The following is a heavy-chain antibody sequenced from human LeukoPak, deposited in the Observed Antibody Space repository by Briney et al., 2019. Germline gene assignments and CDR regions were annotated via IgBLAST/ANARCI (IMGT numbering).Heavy chain of an antibody. V-gene: IGHV4-59*08. Sequence: SETLSLICTVSGGSIRSYYWSWIRQPPGKGLEWIGYIYYSGGTSYNPSLKSRVTISVDTSKNQFSLKLTSVTAADTAVYYCARLGTGGPLNWFDPWGQGTLVTVSS. D-gene: IGHD3-16*01. J-gene: IGHJ5*02. CDR1: GGSIRSYY. CDR2: IYYSGGT. CDR3: ARLGTGGPLNWFDP.